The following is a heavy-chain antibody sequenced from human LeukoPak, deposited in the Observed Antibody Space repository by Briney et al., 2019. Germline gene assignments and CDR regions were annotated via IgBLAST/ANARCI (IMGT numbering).Heavy chain of an antibody. CDR3: ARVLYDILTGYYWPTGY. V-gene: IGHV1-46*01. CDR2: INPSGGST. D-gene: IGHD3-9*01. J-gene: IGHJ4*02. CDR1: GYTFTGYY. Sequence: GASVKVSCKASGYTFTGYYMHWVRQAPGQGLEWMGIINPSGGSTSYAQKFQGRVTMTRDTSTSTVYMELSSLRSEDTAVYYCARVLYDILTGYYWPTGYWGQGTLVTVSS.